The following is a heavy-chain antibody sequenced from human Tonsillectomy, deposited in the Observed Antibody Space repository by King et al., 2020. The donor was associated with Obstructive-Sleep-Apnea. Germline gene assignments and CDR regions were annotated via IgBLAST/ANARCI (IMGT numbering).Heavy chain of an antibody. CDR3: ARDRDGYNTLYY. D-gene: IGHD5-24*01. J-gene: IGHJ4*02. CDR1: GYTFSGYY. CDR2: IDPYSGGT. V-gene: IGHV1-2*02. Sequence: VQLVESGAEVNKPGASVKVSCKASGYTFSGYYMYWVRQAPGQGFEWVGWIDPYSGGTNYAQKFQGRVTVTRDTSICTAYLELSRLKSDDTDFYYCARDRDGYNTLYYWGQGTLVTVSS.